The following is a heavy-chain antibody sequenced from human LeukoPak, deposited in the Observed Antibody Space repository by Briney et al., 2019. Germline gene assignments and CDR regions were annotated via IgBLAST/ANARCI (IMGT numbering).Heavy chain of an antibody. CDR2: IYHSGST. CDR1: GGSISSGGYS. V-gene: IGHV4-30-2*01. D-gene: IGHD3-9*01. J-gene: IGHJ4*02. CDR3: ARVGGILTGYWYFDY. Sequence: PSQTLSLTCAVSGGSISSGGYSWSWIRQPPGKGLEWIGYIYHSGSTCYNPSLKSRVTISVDRSKNQFSLKLSSVTAADTAVYYCARVGGILTGYWYFDYWGQGTLVTVSS.